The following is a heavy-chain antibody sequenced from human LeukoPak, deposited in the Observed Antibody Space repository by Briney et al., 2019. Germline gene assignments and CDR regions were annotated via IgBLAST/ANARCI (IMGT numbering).Heavy chain of an antibody. D-gene: IGHD5-12*01. CDR2: IYYSGST. J-gene: IGHJ4*02. V-gene: IGHV4-59*01. Sequence: PSQTLSLTCTVSGGSISSYYWSWIRQPPGKGLEWIGYIYYSGSTNYNPSLKSRVTISVDTSKNQFSLKLSSVTAADTAVYYCAREGSGYDGHDYWGQGTLVTVSS. CDR1: GGSISSYY. CDR3: AREGSGYDGHDY.